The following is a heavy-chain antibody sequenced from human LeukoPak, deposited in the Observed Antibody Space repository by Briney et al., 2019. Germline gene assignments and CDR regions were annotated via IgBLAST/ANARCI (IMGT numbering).Heavy chain of an antibody. Sequence: GGSLRLSCAASGFTFSSIAMSWVRQTPGKGLEWVSAIRSNGETVYNADSVKGRFTISRDNSRQTLFLQMSSLRVEDTATYYCAKGQELDDGVFDSWGQGTLVTVSS. CDR3: AKGQELDDGVFDS. D-gene: IGHD1-1*01. J-gene: IGHJ4*02. V-gene: IGHV3-23*01. CDR1: GFTFSSIA. CDR2: IRSNGETV.